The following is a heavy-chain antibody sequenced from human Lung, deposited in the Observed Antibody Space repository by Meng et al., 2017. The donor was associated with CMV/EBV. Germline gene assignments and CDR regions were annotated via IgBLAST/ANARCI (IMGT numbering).Heavy chain of an antibody. J-gene: IGHJ4*02. D-gene: IGHD5-18*01. CDR2: INPSGGHT. Sequence: VDLVQVGDGLKKPGASGKVVCKASGYSFTSYYIHWVRQAPGQGLEWMGIINPSGGHTRSAQKFQDRVTMTRDTSTSAVYMDVSSLRSEDTAVYYCARGAYMYGSPQYFFDFWGQGTLVTVSS. CDR1: GYSFTSYY. CDR3: ARGAYMYGSPQYFFDF. V-gene: IGHV1-46*01.